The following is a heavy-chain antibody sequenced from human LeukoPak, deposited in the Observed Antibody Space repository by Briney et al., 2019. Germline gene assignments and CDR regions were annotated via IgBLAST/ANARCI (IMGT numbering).Heavy chain of an antibody. J-gene: IGHJ5*02. CDR3: GGRGQKGAYYYVSSGTNWFDP. CDR1: GWSFSGYY. V-gene: IGHV4-34*01. D-gene: IGHD3-22*01. CDR2: INHSGST. Sequence: SETLSLTCAAYGWSFSGYYWSWIRQPPGKGLEWIWEINHSGSTDYNPSLKNRVTISVDTTKNQFSLQLSSVTAADTAVYYCGGRGQKGAYYYVSSGTNWFDPGGQGTLVTVSS.